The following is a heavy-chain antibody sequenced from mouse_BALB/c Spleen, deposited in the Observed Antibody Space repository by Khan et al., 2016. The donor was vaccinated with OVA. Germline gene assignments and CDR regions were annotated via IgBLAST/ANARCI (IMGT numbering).Heavy chain of an antibody. V-gene: IGHV5-17*02. CDR2: ISSGSSTI. CDR1: GFTFSSFG. J-gene: IGHJ1*01. CDR3: ARAGGNFHWYFDV. Sequence: VQLKESGGGLVQPGGSRKLSCAASGFTFSSFGIHWVRQAPKKGLEWVAYISSGSSTIYYVDTVKGRFTISRDNPKNTLFLQMTSLGSEDTAMYYCARAGGNFHWYFDVWGAGTSVTVSS. D-gene: IGHD2-1*01.